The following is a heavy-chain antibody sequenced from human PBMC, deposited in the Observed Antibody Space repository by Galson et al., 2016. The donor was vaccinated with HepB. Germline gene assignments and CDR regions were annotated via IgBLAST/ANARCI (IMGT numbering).Heavy chain of an antibody. J-gene: IGHJ4*02. CDR3: AKDGLRGSDYTVG. D-gene: IGHD3-16*01. CDR1: GFSFSSYG. CDR2: ILYDGSNK. V-gene: IGHV3-30*18. Sequence: SLRLSCAASGFSFSSYGMDWVRQAPGKGLEWVAVILYDGSNKYYADSAKGRFTISRDNSKNTLFLQMNSLRAEDTAVYYCAKDGLRGSDYTVGWGQGTLVAVSS.